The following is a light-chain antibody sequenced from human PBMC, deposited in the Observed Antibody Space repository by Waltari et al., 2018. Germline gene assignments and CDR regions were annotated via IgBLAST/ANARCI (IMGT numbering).Light chain of an antibody. CDR1: QSVSSY. V-gene: IGKV3-11*01. CDR3: QRFT. Sequence: EIVLTQSPATLSLSPGERATLSCRASQSVSSYLAWYQQKPGQAPRLLIYDASNRATGIPARFSGSGSGTDFTLTISSLEPEDFAGYYCQRFTFGPGTKVDIK. CDR2: DAS. J-gene: IGKJ3*01.